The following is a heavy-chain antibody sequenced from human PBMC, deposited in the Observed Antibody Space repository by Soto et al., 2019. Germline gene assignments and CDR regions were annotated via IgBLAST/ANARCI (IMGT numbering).Heavy chain of an antibody. Sequence: SLRLSCAASGFTFSSYAMSWVRQAPGKGLEWVSAISGSGGSTYYADSVKGRFTISRDNSKNTLYLQMNSLRAEDTAVYYCAKVNCSSNSCYVGYWGQGTLVTVSS. CDR3: AKVNCSSNSCYVGY. J-gene: IGHJ4*02. CDR1: GFTFSSYA. D-gene: IGHD2-2*01. CDR2: ISGSGGST. V-gene: IGHV3-23*01.